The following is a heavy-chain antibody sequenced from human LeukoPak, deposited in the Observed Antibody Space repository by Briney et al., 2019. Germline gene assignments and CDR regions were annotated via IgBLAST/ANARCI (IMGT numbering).Heavy chain of an antibody. J-gene: IGHJ4*02. CDR3: VRGFSNGPFDY. Sequence: PAGSLRLSCAASGFTFDDYGMNWARQAPGKGLEWVSGIKKNGGITSYADSVKGRFTISRDNAKNSLYLQMNSLRADDTALYYCVRGFSNGPFDYWGRGTPVSVSS. CDR1: GFTFDDYG. D-gene: IGHD6-25*01. CDR2: IKKNGGIT. V-gene: IGHV3-20*04.